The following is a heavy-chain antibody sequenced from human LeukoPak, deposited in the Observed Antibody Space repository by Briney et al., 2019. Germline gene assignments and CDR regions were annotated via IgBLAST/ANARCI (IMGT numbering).Heavy chain of an antibody. J-gene: IGHJ4*02. D-gene: IGHD3-10*01. CDR1: GFTLSSYA. CDR3: AKLFESGTYNNFFHY. CDR2: TSSSDSGK. V-gene: IGHV3-23*01. Sequence: GGSLRLSCVVSGFTLSSYAMSWVRQAPGKGLEWVAATSSSDSGKYRADSVQGRFTISRDNSKNTLYLQMNSLRPEDTAMYYCAKLFESGTYNNFFHYWGQGTLVTVSS.